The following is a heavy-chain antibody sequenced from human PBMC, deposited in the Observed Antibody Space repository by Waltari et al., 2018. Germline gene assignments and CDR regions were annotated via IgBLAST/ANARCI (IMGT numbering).Heavy chain of an antibody. CDR3: ARSVRSPGD. D-gene: IGHD3-10*02. CDR1: GFTFSDSY. V-gene: IGHV3-11*01. J-gene: IGHJ4*02. CDR2: ISDSGSSP. Sequence: QVQLVVSGGGLVKPGGSLRLSCAASGFTFSDSYMSWIRQAPGKGLEWLSYISDSGSSPYYADSVKGRFTLSRDNAKNSVYLQMNSLRVEDTAVYYCARSVRSPGDWGQGTLVTVSS.